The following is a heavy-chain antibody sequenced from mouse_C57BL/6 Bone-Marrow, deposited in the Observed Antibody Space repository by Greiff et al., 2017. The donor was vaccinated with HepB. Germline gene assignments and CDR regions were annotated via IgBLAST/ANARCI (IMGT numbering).Heavy chain of an antibody. V-gene: IGHV5-6-3*01. CDR1: GFTFSSYG. Sequence: EVQLVESGGGLVQPGGSLKLSCAASGFTFSSYGMSWVRQTPDKRLELVATINSNGGSTYYPDSVKGRFTISRDNAKNTLYLQMSSLKSEDTAMYYCATTMIRRAWFAYWGQGTLVTVSA. CDR3: ATTMIRRAWFAY. CDR2: INSNGGST. D-gene: IGHD2-4*01. J-gene: IGHJ3*01.